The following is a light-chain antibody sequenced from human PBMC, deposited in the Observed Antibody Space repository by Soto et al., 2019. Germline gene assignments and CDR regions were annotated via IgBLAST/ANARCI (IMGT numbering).Light chain of an antibody. CDR1: TSNIGSNY. J-gene: IGLJ1*01. CDR2: RNN. Sequence: QSVLTQPPSASGTPGQGVTISCSGSTSNIGSNYVYWYRQLPGTAPKLLIYRNNQRPSGVPARFSGSKSGTSASLAISGLRSDDEDDYFCATWDDSLNGFYVFGTGTKVTVL. V-gene: IGLV1-47*01. CDR3: ATWDDSLNGFYV.